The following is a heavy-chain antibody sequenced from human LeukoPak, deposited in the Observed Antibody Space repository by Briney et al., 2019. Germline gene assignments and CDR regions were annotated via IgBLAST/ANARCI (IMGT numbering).Heavy chain of an antibody. Sequence: GGSLRLSCAASGFTFSSYGMHWVRQAPGKGLEWVAVISYDGSNKYYADSVKGRFTISRDNSKNTLYLQMNSLRAEDTAVYYCAKEGRHGSGSQYYYYYGMDVWGQGTTVTVSS. CDR1: GFTFSSYG. CDR3: AKEGRHGSGSQYYYYYGMDV. V-gene: IGHV3-30*18. J-gene: IGHJ6*02. D-gene: IGHD3-10*01. CDR2: ISYDGSNK.